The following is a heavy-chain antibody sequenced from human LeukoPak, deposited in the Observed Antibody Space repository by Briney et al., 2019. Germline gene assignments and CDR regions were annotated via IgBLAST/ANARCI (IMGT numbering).Heavy chain of an antibody. CDR3: ASLRNLFRGSGYYLDY. CDR2: ISYDGSNK. Sequence: PGGSLRLSCAASGFTFSSYAMHWVRQAPGKGLEWVAVISYDGSNKYYADSVKGRFTISRDNSKNTLYLQMNSLRAEDTAVYYCASLRNLFRGSGYYLDYWGQGTLVTVSS. D-gene: IGHD3-22*01. V-gene: IGHV3-30-3*01. J-gene: IGHJ4*02. CDR1: GFTFSSYA.